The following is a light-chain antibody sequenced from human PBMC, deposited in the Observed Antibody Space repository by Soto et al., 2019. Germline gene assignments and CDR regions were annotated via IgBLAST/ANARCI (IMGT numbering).Light chain of an antibody. J-gene: IGKJ1*01. Sequence: DIVMTQSPDSLAVSLGERATINCKSSQSVLYSSNNKNYIAWYQQKLGQPPKLLIYWASSRESGVPDRFSGSGSGTDFTLTISSLQAEDVAVYYCQQYYSTPRTFGQGTKVEIK. CDR1: QSVLYSSNNKNY. V-gene: IGKV4-1*01. CDR2: WAS. CDR3: QQYYSTPRT.